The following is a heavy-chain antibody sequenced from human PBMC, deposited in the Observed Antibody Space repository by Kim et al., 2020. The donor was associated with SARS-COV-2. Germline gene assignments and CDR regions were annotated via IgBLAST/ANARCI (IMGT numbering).Heavy chain of an antibody. V-gene: IGHV4-34*01. CDR2: INHSGST. CDR1: GGSFSGYY. Sequence: SETLSLTCAVYGGSFSGYYWSWIRQPPGKGLEWIGEINHSGSTNYNPTLKSRVTISVDTSKNQFSLKLSSVTAADTAVYYCSRPKIVGAHSRHYGMDDWG. J-gene: IGHJ6*01. D-gene: IGHD1-26*01. CDR3: SRPKIVGAHSRHYGMDD.